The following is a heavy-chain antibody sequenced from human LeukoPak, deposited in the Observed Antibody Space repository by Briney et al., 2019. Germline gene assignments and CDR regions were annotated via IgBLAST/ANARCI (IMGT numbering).Heavy chain of an antibody. CDR2: IYYSGST. V-gene: IGHV4-59*08. CDR3: ARHEGVYYGGKSAFDT. J-gene: IGHJ3*02. CDR1: GGSISSYY. Sequence: KPSETLSLTCTVSGGSISSYYWSWIRQPPGKGLEWIGYIYYSGSTNYNPSLKSRVTISVDTSKNQFSLKLSSVTAADTAVYYCARHEGVYYGGKSAFDTWGQGTMVTVSS. D-gene: IGHD4-23*01.